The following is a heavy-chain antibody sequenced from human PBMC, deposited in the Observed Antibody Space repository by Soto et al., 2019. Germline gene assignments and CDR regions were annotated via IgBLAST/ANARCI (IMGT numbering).Heavy chain of an antibody. D-gene: IGHD3-10*01. CDR2: IHRTGST. J-gene: IGHJ5*02. Sequence: LSLTCSVSRGSISSYYWSWVRQPPGKGLEWIGFIHRTGSTKYNPSLESRVTISVDTSQNQLSLRLSSVTAADTAVYYCARESAGSGKNNWFDPWGQGILVTVS. CDR1: RGSISSYY. CDR3: ARESAGSGKNNWFDP. V-gene: IGHV4-59*01.